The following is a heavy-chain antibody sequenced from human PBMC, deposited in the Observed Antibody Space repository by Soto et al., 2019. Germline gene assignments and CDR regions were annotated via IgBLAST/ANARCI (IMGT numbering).Heavy chain of an antibody. D-gene: IGHD5-12*01. J-gene: IGHJ6*02. CDR2: INPNSGGT. Sequence: ASVKVSCKASGYTFTGYYMHWVRQAPGQGLEWMGWINPNSGGTNYAQKFQGRVTMTRDTSISTAYVELSRLRSDDTAVYYCARCEYSGYDGFGWVLYYYGMDVWGQGTTVTVSS. CDR1: GYTFTGYY. V-gene: IGHV1-2*02. CDR3: ARCEYSGYDGFGWVLYYYGMDV.